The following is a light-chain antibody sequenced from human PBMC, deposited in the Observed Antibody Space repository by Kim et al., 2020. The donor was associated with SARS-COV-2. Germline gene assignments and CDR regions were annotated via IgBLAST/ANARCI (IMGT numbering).Light chain of an antibody. CDR3: ATWDDSLNNWV. CDR1: RSNIGDNY. J-gene: IGLJ3*02. Sequence: ELTQPPSASGTPGQRVTIYCSGSRSNIGDNYVFWYQQFPGTPPKLLVSSKNQRPPGVPDRFSGSKSGTSASLAIGGLRSEDEADYYCATWDDSLNNWVFGGGTQLTVL. V-gene: IGLV1-47*01. CDR2: SKN.